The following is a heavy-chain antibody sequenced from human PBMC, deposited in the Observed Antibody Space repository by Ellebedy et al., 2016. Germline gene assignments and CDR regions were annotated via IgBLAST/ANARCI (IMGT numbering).Heavy chain of an antibody. CDR2: IGTAGDT. J-gene: IGHJ6*02. D-gene: IGHD3-16*01. V-gene: IGHV3-13*01. CDR3: ARGQSPMITFGGVTYYYGMDV. Sequence: GESLKISCAASGFTFSSYDMHWVRQATGKGLEWVSAIGTAGDTYYPGSVKGRFTISRENAKNSLYLQMNSLRAGDTAVYYCARGQSPMITFGGVTYYYGMDVWGQGTTVTVSS. CDR1: GFTFSSYD.